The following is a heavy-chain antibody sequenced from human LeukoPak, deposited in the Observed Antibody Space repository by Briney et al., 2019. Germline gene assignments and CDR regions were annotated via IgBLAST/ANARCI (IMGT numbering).Heavy chain of an antibody. Sequence: SETLSLTCTVSGGSISSYYWSWIRQPAGKGLEWIGRIYTSGSTNYNPSLKSRVTMSVDTSKNQFSLKLSSVTAADTAVYYCARGGEYCSGGSCHRWFDPWGQGTLVTVSS. V-gene: IGHV4-4*07. D-gene: IGHD2-15*01. CDR3: ARGGEYCSGGSCHRWFDP. J-gene: IGHJ5*02. CDR1: GGSISSYY. CDR2: IYTSGST.